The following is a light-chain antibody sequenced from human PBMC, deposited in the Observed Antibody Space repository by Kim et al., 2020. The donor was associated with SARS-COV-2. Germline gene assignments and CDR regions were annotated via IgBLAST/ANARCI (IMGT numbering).Light chain of an antibody. CDR1: SSNIGSNY. CDR2: RNN. CDR3: AAWDDSLSGPL. J-gene: IGLJ2*01. Sequence: GQRVPNSGSGSSSNIGSNYVYWYQQLPGTAPKLLIYRNNQRPSGVPDRFSGSKSGTSASLAISGLRSEDEADYYCAAWDDSLSGPLFGGGTQLTVL. V-gene: IGLV1-47*01.